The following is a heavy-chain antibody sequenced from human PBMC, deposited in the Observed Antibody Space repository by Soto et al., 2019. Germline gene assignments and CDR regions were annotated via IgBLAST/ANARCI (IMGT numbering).Heavy chain of an antibody. CDR2: INAGVDGT. Sequence: QVQLVQSGPEMMQPGASVKVSCKASGYASLSYGMHWVRQVPGQVYEWLGWINAGVDGTMYSERFHGRVRITRDTSANTVYMELNALTSEDTAVYYCAREVQGVTSFDYWGQGTRVIVSS. D-gene: IGHD3-10*01. J-gene: IGHJ4*02. CDR3: AREVQGVTSFDY. CDR1: GYASLSYG. V-gene: IGHV1-3*01.